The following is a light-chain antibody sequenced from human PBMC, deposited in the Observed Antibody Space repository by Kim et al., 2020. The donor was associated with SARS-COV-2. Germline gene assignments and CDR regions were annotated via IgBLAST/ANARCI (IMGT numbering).Light chain of an antibody. CDR2: RDS. V-gene: IGLV3-9*01. Sequence: SYELTQPLSVSVALGQTARITCGGNNIGSKNVHWYQQKPGQAPVLVIYRDSNRPSGIPERFSGSNSGNTATLTISRAQAGDEADYYCQVWDSSTGYYVFGTGTKVTV. J-gene: IGLJ1*01. CDR3: QVWDSSTGYYV. CDR1: NIGSKN.